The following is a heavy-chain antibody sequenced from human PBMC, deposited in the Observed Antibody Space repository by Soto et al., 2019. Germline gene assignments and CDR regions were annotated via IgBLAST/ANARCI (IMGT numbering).Heavy chain of an antibody. V-gene: IGHV4-34*01. CDR3: ARGGLDDFWSGYFNWFDP. CDR2: ISHSGAT. Sequence: SETLSLTCAVYGGSSSAYYWSWIRQPPGKGLEWIGQISHSGATDYNPSLKSRVTISVDTSKNQFSLKLSPVTAADTAVYYCARGGLDDFWSGYFNWFDPWGQGTLVTVS. J-gene: IGHJ5*02. CDR1: GGSSSAYY. D-gene: IGHD3-3*01.